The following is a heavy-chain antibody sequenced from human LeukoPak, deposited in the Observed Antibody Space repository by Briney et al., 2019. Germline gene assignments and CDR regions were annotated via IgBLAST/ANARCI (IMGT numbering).Heavy chain of an antibody. CDR2: MYYSGMT. CDR1: VGSIRRYY. CDR3: ARRVPVAGNYYFDY. D-gene: IGHD6-19*01. J-gene: IGHJ4*02. V-gene: IGHV4-59*08. Sequence: SETLSLTRTVSVGSIRRYYWSWFRQPPAKGLEWIGYMYYSGMTNYNPSLQSRVTISVDTSKNQFSLKLSSVTAADTAVYFCARRVPVAGNYYFDYWGQGTLVTVSS.